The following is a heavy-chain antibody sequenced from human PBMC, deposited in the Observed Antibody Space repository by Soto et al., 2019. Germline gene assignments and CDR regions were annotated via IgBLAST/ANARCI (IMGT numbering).Heavy chain of an antibody. CDR3: AKVVRYYYDSSGHWAFDY. V-gene: IGHV3-23*01. CDR2: ISGSGGST. Sequence: GGSLRLSSTASGFNFISYAMSWVRQAPGKGLEWVSAISGSGGSTYYADSVKGRFTISRDNSKNTLYLQMNSLRAEDTAVYYCAKVVRYYYDSSGHWAFDYWGQGTLVTVSS. CDR1: GFNFISYA. D-gene: IGHD3-22*01. J-gene: IGHJ4*02.